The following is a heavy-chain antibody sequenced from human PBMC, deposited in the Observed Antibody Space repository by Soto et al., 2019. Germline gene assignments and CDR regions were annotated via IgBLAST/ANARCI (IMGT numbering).Heavy chain of an antibody. CDR2: IYGTGST. V-gene: IGHV4-61*01. CDR1: GGSVSSGTYY. J-gene: IGHJ6*02. Sequence: QVQLQESDPGLVKPSETLSLTCTVSGGSVSSGTYYWTWIRQPPGKGLEWIGYIYGTGSTNYNPSLKSRVTISVDTSKNQFSLKLSSVTAADTAVYYCAIAYYYGSGRGRSMDVWGQGTTVTV. D-gene: IGHD3-10*01. CDR3: AIAYYYGSGRGRSMDV.